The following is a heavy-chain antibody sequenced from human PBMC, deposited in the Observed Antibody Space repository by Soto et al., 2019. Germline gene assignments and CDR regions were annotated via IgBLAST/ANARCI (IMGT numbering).Heavy chain of an antibody. D-gene: IGHD3-16*01. CDR2: ISSGGTTT. Sequence: PXVSLRLSCAACGFCFSTHAMSWVRRAPGKGLEWVSSISSGGTTTFYAASVEGRFTISRDKSKNTLYLQMNSLRADDTAVYFCPKEGRPIAGWFGRKFDSCGQGTQVTVSS. J-gene: IGHJ4*02. CDR3: PKEGRPIAGWFGRKFDS. V-gene: IGHV3-23*01. CDR1: GFCFSTHA.